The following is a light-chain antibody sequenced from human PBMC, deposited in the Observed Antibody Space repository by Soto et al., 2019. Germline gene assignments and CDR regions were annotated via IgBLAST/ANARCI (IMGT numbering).Light chain of an antibody. V-gene: IGLV2-14*03. CDR2: DVS. CDR3: SSYTSSNTYV. J-gene: IGLJ1*01. CDR1: ISDVSGYNF. Sequence: QSALTQPASVSGSPGQSITISCTGTISDVSGYNFFSWYQQYPGKAPKLMIYDVSNRPSGVSNRFSGSKSGNTASLTISGLQSEDEADYYCSSYTSSNTYVFGAGTKLTVL.